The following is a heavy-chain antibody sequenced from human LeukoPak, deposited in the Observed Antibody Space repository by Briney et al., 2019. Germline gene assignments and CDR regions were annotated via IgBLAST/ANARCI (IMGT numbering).Heavy chain of an antibody. Sequence: ASVKVSCKASGYTFTGYYMHWVRQAPGQGLEWMGWINPNSGGTNYAQKFQGRVTMTRDTSISTAYMELSRLRSDDTAVYYCAVLLWFGELGDFDYWGQGTLVTVSS. CDR1: GYTFTGYY. CDR3: AVLLWFGELGDFDY. D-gene: IGHD3-10*01. J-gene: IGHJ4*02. V-gene: IGHV1-2*02. CDR2: INPNSGGT.